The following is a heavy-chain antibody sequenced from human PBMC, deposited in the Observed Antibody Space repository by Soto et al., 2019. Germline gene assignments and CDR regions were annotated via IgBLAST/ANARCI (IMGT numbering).Heavy chain of an antibody. CDR2: IYSGGST. J-gene: IGHJ2*01. Sequence: EVQLVESGGGLIQPGGSLRLSCAASGFTVSSNYMSWVRQAPGKGLEWVSVIYSGGSTYYADSVKGRFTISRDNSKNTLYLQMNSLRAEDTAVYYCARVGSGSPLGYFDLWGRGTLVTVSS. CDR1: GFTVSSNY. D-gene: IGHD3-10*01. V-gene: IGHV3-53*01. CDR3: ARVGSGSPLGYFDL.